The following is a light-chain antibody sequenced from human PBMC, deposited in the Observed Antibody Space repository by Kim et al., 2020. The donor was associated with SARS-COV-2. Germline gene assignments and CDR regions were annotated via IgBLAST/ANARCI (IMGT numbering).Light chain of an antibody. V-gene: IGLV2-14*03. J-gene: IGLJ3*02. CDR1: SSDVGAYNY. Sequence: GQSLTISCTGTSSDVGAYNYVSWYQQHPGKAPELMIYGVSKRPSGVSNRFSGSKSDNTASLTISGLQAEDEADYYCISFTDASTWVFGGGTQLTVL. CDR3: ISFTDASTWV. CDR2: GVS.